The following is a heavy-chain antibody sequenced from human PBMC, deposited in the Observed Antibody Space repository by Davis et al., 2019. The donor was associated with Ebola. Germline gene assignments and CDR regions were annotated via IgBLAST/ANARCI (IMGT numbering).Heavy chain of an antibody. CDR3: VQGTTSCHV. CDR2: ISMRGDST. J-gene: IGHJ4*02. V-gene: IGHV3-23*01. D-gene: IGHD2-2*01. CDR1: GFIFSKWG. Sequence: PGGSLRLSCAPSGFIFSKWGMTWVRQPAGKGLECVAAISMRGDSTVYADSVKGRFTISRDNSNNMLYLQMNNLRVEDTALYYCVQGTTSCHVWGQGTLVTVSS.